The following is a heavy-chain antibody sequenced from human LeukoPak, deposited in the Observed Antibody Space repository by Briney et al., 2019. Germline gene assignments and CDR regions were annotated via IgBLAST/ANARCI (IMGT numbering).Heavy chain of an antibody. CDR2: IYYSGST. D-gene: IGHD1-26*01. CDR3: AREDAEWELGTAFDI. V-gene: IGHV4-30-4*08. Sequence: SETLSLTCTVSGGSTSSGDYYWSWIRQPPGKGLEWIGYIYYSGSTYYNPSLKSRVTISVDTSKNQFSLKLSSVTAADTAVYYCAREDAEWELGTAFDIWGQGTMVTVSS. CDR1: GGSTSSGDYY. J-gene: IGHJ3*02.